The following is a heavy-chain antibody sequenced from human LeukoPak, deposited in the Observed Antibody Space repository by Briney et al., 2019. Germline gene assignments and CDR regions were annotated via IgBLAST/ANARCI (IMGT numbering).Heavy chain of an antibody. D-gene: IGHD3-22*01. Sequence: GGSLRLSCAASGFTFSSYSMNWVRQAPGKGLEWVSSISSSSSSTIYYADSVKGRFTISRDNAKNSLYLQMNSLRAEDTAVYYCARDRGKVVVVIIDYWGQGTLVTVSS. CDR1: GFTFSSYS. V-gene: IGHV3-48*01. CDR2: ISSSSSSTI. J-gene: IGHJ4*02. CDR3: ARDRGKVVVVIIDY.